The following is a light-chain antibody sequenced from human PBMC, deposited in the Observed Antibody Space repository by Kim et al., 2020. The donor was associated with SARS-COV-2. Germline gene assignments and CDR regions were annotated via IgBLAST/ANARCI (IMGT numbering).Light chain of an antibody. Sequence: EIVMTQSPATLSVSPGERATLSCRASQSVSSNLAWYQQKPGQAPRLLIYGASTRATGIPARFSGSGSGTEFTLTISSLQSEDFAVYYCQQYNNWPLSYTFGQGTKLEI. V-gene: IGKV3-15*01. J-gene: IGKJ2*01. CDR1: QSVSSN. CDR2: GAS. CDR3: QQYNNWPLSYT.